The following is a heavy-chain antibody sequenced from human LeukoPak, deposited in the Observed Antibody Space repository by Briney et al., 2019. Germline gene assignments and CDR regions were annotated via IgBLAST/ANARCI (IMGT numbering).Heavy chain of an antibody. D-gene: IGHD6-13*01. CDR2: IGSSPRAI. Sequence: PGGSLRLSCVVSGFTFNNYNMNWVRQAPGKGLEWVAFIGSSPRAIYYADSVKGRFTISRDNAKNTLYLQMNSLRAEDTAVYYCARNPPYSSSWYAIAYYYYYMDVWGKGTTVTISS. J-gene: IGHJ6*03. V-gene: IGHV3-48*04. CDR1: GFTFNNYN. CDR3: ARNPPYSSSWYAIAYYYYYMDV.